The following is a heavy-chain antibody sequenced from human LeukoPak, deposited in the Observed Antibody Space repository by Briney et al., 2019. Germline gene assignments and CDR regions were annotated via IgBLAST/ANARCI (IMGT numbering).Heavy chain of an antibody. D-gene: IGHD3-22*01. V-gene: IGHV4-38-2*02. CDR2: IYHSGST. CDR1: GYSISSGYY. J-gene: IGHJ4*02. CDR3: ARDPGYYDTSGYPAYFDY. Sequence: PSETLSLTCTVSGYSISSGYYWGWIRQPPGKGLEWIGSIYHSGSTYYNPSLKSRVTISVDTSKNQLSLKLSSVTAADTAVYYCARDPGYYDTSGYPAYFDYWGQGTLVTVSS.